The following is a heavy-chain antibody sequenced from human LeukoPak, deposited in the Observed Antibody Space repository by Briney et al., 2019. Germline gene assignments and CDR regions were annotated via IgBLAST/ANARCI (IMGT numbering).Heavy chain of an antibody. CDR3: ARDTVGVTDY. Sequence: GGSLRLSCAASGFTFSSSWMSWVRQAPGKGLEWVTNIKPDGSEKYYVDSVMGRFTISRDNAKNSLYLQMNSLRAEDTALYYCARDTVGVTDYWGQGTLVTVSS. CDR2: IKPDGSEK. J-gene: IGHJ4*02. CDR1: GFTFSSSW. V-gene: IGHV3-7*01. D-gene: IGHD1-26*01.